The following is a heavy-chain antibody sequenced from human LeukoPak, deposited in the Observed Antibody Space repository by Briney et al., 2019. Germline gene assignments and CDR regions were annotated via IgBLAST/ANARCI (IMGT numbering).Heavy chain of an antibody. D-gene: IGHD2-2*02. CDR3: ARTRYCSSTSCYTDY. V-gene: IGHV4-59*08. Sequence: PETLSLTCTVSGGTISSYYWSWIRQPPGKGLEWIGYIYYSGSTNYNPSLKSRVTISVDTSKTQFSLKLSSVTAADTAVYYCARTRYCSSTSCYTDYWGQGTLVTVSS. CDR2: IYYSGST. CDR1: GGTISSYY. J-gene: IGHJ4*02.